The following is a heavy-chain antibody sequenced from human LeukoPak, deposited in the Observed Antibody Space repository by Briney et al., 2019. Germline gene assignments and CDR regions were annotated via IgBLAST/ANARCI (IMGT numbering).Heavy chain of an antibody. CDR2: ISSSGATK. CDR3: ARDYRRFDY. J-gene: IGHJ4*02. V-gene: IGHV3-48*03. CDR1: GFIFSSYE. Sequence: DPGGSLRLSCAASGFIFSSYEMNWVRQAPGKGLEWVSYISSSGATKYYADSVKGRFTSSRDNAKSSLYLQMNSLGVEDTALYYCARDYRRFDYWGQGTLVTVSP.